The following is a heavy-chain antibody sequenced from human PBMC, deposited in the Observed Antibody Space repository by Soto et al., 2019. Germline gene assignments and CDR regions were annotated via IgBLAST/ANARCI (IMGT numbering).Heavy chain of an antibody. D-gene: IGHD6-25*01. CDR2: LSGSGGRT. CDR3: AKDIIAARRRYYYYYAMDA. Sequence: GGSLRLSCGASGFTFSSYAMSWVRQAPGKGLEWVSALSGSGGRTYYADSVKGRFTISRDNSKNTLYLQMNSLRAEDTAVYYCAKDIIAARRRYYYYYAMDAWGQGTKVPVSS. J-gene: IGHJ6*02. CDR1: GFTFSSYA. V-gene: IGHV3-23*01.